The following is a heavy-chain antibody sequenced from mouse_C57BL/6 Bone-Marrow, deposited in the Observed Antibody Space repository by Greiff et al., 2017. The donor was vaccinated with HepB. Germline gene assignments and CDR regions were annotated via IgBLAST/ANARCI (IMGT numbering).Heavy chain of an antibody. J-gene: IGHJ4*01. CDR3: ARKRGLITTVVEGAMDY. CDR1: GYTFTGYW. D-gene: IGHD1-1*01. V-gene: IGHV1-9*01. Sequence: VQLQQSGAELMKPGASVKLSCKATGYTFTGYWIEWVKQRPGHGLEWIGEILPGSGSTNYNEKFKGKATFTADTSSNTAYMQLSSLTTEDSAIYYCARKRGLITTVVEGAMDYWGQGTSVTVSS. CDR2: ILPGSGST.